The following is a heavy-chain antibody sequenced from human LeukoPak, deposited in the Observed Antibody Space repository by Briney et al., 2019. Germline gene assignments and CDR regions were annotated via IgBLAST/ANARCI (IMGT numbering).Heavy chain of an antibody. CDR3: ARIRLDSSGYYYFDY. D-gene: IGHD3-22*01. CDR2: IFSNDEK. J-gene: IGHJ4*02. V-gene: IGHV2-26*01. Sequence: ESGPTLVNPTETLTLTCTVSGFSLSNARMGVSWIRQPPGKALEWLAHIFSNDEKSYSRSLKSRLTISKDTSKSQVVLTMTDMDPVDTGTYYCARIRLDSSGYYYFDYWGQGTLVTVSS. CDR1: GFSLSNARMG.